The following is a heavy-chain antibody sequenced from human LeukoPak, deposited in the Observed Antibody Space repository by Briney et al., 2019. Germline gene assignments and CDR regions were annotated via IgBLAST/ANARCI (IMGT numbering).Heavy chain of an antibody. CDR1: GFTFSSYA. CDR3: ARDPLGDSTYYFDY. CDR2: ISYDGSNR. J-gene: IGHJ4*02. V-gene: IGHV3-30*04. D-gene: IGHD2-21*01. Sequence: GRSLRLSCAASGFTFSSYAMHWVRQAPGKGLEWAAVISYDGSNRYYADSVKGRFTISRDSSKNTLYLQMNSLRAEDTAVYYCARDPLGDSTYYFDYWGQGTLVTVSS.